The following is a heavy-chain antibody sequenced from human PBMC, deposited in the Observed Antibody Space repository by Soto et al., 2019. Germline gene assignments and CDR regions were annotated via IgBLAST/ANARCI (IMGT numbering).Heavy chain of an antibody. CDR3: ARGEQYSGRIFDY. Sequence: PTCAITGDSVSSNSTVWSWVRQSPSRGLEWLGRTYYRSKWYYEYAVSVRGRITINPDTSKNQYSLQLNSVTPEDTAVYFCARGEQYSGRIFDYWGQGTLVTVSS. D-gene: IGHD1-26*01. CDR2: TYYRSKWYY. J-gene: IGHJ4*01. CDR1: GDSVSSNSTV. V-gene: IGHV6-1*01.